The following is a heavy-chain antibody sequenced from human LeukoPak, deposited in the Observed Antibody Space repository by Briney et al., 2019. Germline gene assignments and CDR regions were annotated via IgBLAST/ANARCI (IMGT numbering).Heavy chain of an antibody. V-gene: IGHV3-7*01. Sequence: PGGSLRLSCAASGFMFSGYWMTWVRQTPGKRLEWVANIKQDGSEKKYVDSVKGRFTISRDNAKNSLYLQMNSLRAEDTAVYYCAREASDYYDSSGGFDYWGHGTLVTVSS. CDR2: IKQDGSEK. J-gene: IGHJ4*01. D-gene: IGHD3-22*01. CDR1: GFMFSGYW. CDR3: AREASDYYDSSGGFDY.